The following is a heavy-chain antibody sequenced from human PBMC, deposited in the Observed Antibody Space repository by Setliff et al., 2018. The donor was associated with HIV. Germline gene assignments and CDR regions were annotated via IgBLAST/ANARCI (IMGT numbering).Heavy chain of an antibody. Sequence: SETLSLTCTVSDSGTYYWSWIRQPAGKGLEWIGCIDASANTYYIPSLKSRATISIDTSKNQLSLKLRSVTAADTAVYYCARIGSGWSVGWFDPWGQGTLVTVSS. J-gene: IGHJ5*02. D-gene: IGHD6-13*01. CDR3: ARIGSGWSVGWFDP. CDR1: DSGTYY. CDR2: IDASANT. V-gene: IGHV4-61*02.